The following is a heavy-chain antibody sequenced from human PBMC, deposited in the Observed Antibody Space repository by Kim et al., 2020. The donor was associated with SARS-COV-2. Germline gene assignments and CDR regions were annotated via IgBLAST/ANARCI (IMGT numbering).Heavy chain of an antibody. Sequence: LKSRVTISVDTSKNQFSLKLSSVTAADTAVYYCARHTWARYSYGFGWFDPWGQGTLVTVSS. CDR3: ARHTWARYSYGFGWFDP. V-gene: IGHV4-59*08. J-gene: IGHJ5*02. D-gene: IGHD5-18*01.